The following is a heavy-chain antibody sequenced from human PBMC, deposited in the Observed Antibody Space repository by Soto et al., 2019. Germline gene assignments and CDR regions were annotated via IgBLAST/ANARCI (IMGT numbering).Heavy chain of an antibody. V-gene: IGHV3-72*01. CDR2: TRNKANSYTT. D-gene: IGHD3-16*01. Sequence: EVQLVESGGGLVQPGGSLRLSCAASGFTLSDHFVDWVRQAPGKGLEWVGRTRNKANSYTTEYAASVKGRFTISRDDTKNALYLQMNSLKTEDTVVDYCARVTRGGSYFDYWGQGTLVTVSS. CDR1: GFTLSDHF. J-gene: IGHJ4*02. CDR3: ARVTRGGSYFDY.